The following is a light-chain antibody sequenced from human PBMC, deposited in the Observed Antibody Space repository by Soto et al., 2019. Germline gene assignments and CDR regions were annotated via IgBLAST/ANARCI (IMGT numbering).Light chain of an antibody. J-gene: IGLJ1*01. CDR2: DVT. CDR3: CSYAGSDTYV. V-gene: IGLV2-23*02. Sequence: QSALTQPASVSGSPGQSITISCTGTNSDIGSYNLVSWYQQHPGKAPKLMIYDVTKRPSGVSNRFSGSKSGNTASLTISGLQAEDEADYYCCSYAGSDTYVFGTGTKVTV. CDR1: NSDIGSYNL.